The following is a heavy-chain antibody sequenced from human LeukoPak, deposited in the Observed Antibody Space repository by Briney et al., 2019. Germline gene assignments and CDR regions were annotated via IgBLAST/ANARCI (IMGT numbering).Heavy chain of an antibody. V-gene: IGHV3-21*01. CDR2: ISSSSSYI. CDR1: GFTFSSYS. D-gene: IGHD2-2*01. J-gene: IGHJ4*02. CDR3: ARDALRYCSSTSCLDY. Sequence: GGSLRLSCAASGFTFSSYSMNWVRQAPGKGLEWVSSISSSSSYIYYADSVKGRFTISRDNAKNSLYLQMNSLRAEDTAVYYCARDALRYCSSTSCLDYWGQGTLVTVSS.